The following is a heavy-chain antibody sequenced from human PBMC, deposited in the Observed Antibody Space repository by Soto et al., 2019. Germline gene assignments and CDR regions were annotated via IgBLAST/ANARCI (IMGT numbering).Heavy chain of an antibody. J-gene: IGHJ3*02. CDR2: ISAYNGNT. D-gene: IGHD3-22*01. V-gene: IGHV1-18*04. CDR1: GYTFTSYG. Sequence: ASVKVSCKASGYTFTSYGISWVRQAPGQGLEWMGWISAYNGNTNYAQKLQGRVTMTTDTSTSTAYMELRSLSSDDTAVYYCARYHFRDTVVVISYDAFDIWGQGTMVTASS. CDR3: ARYHFRDTVVVISYDAFDI.